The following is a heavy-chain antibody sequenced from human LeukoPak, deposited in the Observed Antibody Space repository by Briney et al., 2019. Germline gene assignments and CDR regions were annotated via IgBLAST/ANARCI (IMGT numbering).Heavy chain of an antibody. Sequence: PGGSLRLSCAASGFTFSSFSMHWVRQAPGKGLESVSAISSNGGSTYYANSVKGRFTISRDNSKNTLYLQMGSLRAEDMAVYYRAREYYGGYVDYWGQGTLVTVSS. CDR2: ISSNGGST. V-gene: IGHV3-64*01. CDR3: AREYYGGYVDY. J-gene: IGHJ4*02. D-gene: IGHD3-10*01. CDR1: GFTFSSFS.